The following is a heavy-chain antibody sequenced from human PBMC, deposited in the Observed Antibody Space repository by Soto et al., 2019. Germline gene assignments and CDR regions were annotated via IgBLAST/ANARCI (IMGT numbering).Heavy chain of an antibody. CDR1: GFPFATSD. V-gene: IGHV3-48*03. J-gene: IGHJ5*02. Sequence: EAQLVGSGGKVVQPGGSVSLSCVASGFPFATSDMDWVRQPPGKGLEWISQISYSGRDIRYADSVKGRFTISRDNVNNSLHLHMTSLRVEDTGLYYCARAVVSAYREYDSDWSAPWDQGTPVTVSS. CDR2: ISYSGRDI. CDR3: ARAVVSAYREYDSDWSAP. D-gene: IGHD3-16*01.